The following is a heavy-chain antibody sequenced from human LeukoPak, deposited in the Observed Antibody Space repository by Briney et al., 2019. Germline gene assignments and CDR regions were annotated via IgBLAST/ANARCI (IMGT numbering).Heavy chain of an antibody. CDR1: GYTFTGYY. Sequence: ASVKVSFKASGYTFTGYYMHWVRQAPGQGLEWMGWINPNSGGTNYAQKFQGRVTMTRDTSISTAYMELSRLRSDDTAVYYCARTLRKGNWNYGYWGQGTLVTVSS. CDR3: ARTLRKGNWNYGY. CDR2: INPNSGGT. D-gene: IGHD1-7*01. V-gene: IGHV1-2*02. J-gene: IGHJ4*02.